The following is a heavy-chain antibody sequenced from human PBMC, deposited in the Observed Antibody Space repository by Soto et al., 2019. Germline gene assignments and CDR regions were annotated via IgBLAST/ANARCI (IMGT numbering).Heavy chain of an antibody. V-gene: IGHV1-3*01. D-gene: IGHD2-15*01. Sequence: QVQLVQSGAEVKKPGASVKVSCKASGYTFTSYAMQWVREAPGQRLEWMGWINAGNGNTKYSQKFQGRVTITRDTPASTANMELSSLRSEDTAVYYCARGPGGPDGPGDYWGQGTLVTDSS. J-gene: IGHJ4*02. CDR2: INAGNGNT. CDR3: ARGPGGPDGPGDY. CDR1: GYTFTSYA.